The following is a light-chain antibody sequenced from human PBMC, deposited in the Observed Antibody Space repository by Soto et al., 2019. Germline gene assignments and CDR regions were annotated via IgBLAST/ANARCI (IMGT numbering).Light chain of an antibody. J-gene: IGKJ1*01. V-gene: IGKV1-12*01. Sequence: DIPMTQSPSSVSASVGDRVTITCRASQDVDSWLAWYQQKPGKAPKLLIYAASSLQSGVPSRFSGSGSGTDFTFTISSLQPEDFATYYCQQGSSFPWTFGQGTKVEIK. CDR2: AAS. CDR1: QDVDSW. CDR3: QQGSSFPWT.